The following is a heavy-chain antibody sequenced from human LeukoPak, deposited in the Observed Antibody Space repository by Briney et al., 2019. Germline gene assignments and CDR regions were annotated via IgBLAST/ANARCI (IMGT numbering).Heavy chain of an antibody. D-gene: IGHD5-18*01. CDR2: IRSKAYIATT. CDR3: TRGPGYTYGSQYYFDY. V-gene: IGHV3-49*03. Sequence: GGSLRLSRAASGFTFGDYAMSWFRQAPGKGLEWVAFIRSKAYIATTKYAASVKGRFTISRDDSKSIAYLQMNSLKTEDTAVYYCTRGPGYTYGSQYYFDYWGQGTLVTVSS. J-gene: IGHJ4*02. CDR1: GFTFGDYA.